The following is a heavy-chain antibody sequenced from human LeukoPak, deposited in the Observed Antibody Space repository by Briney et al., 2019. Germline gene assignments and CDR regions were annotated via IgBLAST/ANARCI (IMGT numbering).Heavy chain of an antibody. V-gene: IGHV4-59*07. J-gene: IGHJ3*02. D-gene: IGHD5-12*01. Sequence: SDTLSLTRTVCCGSLRYYYRRWMRQPPPRGLDGMGCIYYIDSTNYQHSLNSRVTISVDTTKNQFSLNLTSVTDRHPHGYVCARYTPKKMLNGLRTFDIWGQGKMVTVSS. CDR1: CGSLRYYY. CDR3: ARYTPKKMLNGLRTFDI. CDR2: IYYIDST.